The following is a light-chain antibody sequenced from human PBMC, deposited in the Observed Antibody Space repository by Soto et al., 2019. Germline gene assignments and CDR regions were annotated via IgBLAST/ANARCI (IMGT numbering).Light chain of an antibody. CDR3: SSYTRRSTYG. Sequence: QSALTQPASVSGSPGQSITISCTGTGSDVGGYDYVSWYQHHPGKAPKVMIYEVTNRPSGVSNRFSGSKSGNTASLTISGLLAEDEADYYCSSYTRRSTYGFATGTKVTAL. CDR1: GSDVGGYDY. V-gene: IGLV2-14*01. J-gene: IGLJ1*01. CDR2: EVT.